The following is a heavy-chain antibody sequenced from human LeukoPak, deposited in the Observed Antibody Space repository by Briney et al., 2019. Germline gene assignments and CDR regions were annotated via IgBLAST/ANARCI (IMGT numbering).Heavy chain of an antibody. CDR3: MRGGGSSWFDS. V-gene: IGHV1-2*02. J-gene: IGHJ5*01. Sequence: ASVKVSCKASGYTFTVYWMHWVRQAPGEGLEWMGWINPNSGATNYAQKFQGRVTMTRDTSISTAYMELSSLRSDDTAVYYCMRGGGSSWFDSWGQGTLATVSP. D-gene: IGHD6-13*01. CDR1: GYTFTVYW. CDR2: INPNSGAT.